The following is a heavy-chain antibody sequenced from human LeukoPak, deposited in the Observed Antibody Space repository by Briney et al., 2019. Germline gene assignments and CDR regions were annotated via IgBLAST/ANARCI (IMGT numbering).Heavy chain of an antibody. CDR3: ARIYGDYVLYYFDY. J-gene: IGHJ4*02. V-gene: IGHV3-7*01. CDR1: GFTFSSYW. Sequence: GGSLRLSCAASGFTFSSYWMSWVRQAPGKGLEWVANIKQDGSEKYYVDSVKGRFTISRDNAKNSLYLQMNSLRAEDTAVYYCARIYGDYVLYYFDYWGQGTLVTVSS. D-gene: IGHD4-17*01. CDR2: IKQDGSEK.